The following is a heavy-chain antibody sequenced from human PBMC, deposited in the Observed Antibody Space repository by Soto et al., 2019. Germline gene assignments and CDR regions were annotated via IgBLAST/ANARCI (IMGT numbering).Heavy chain of an antibody. CDR3: ADSWLPTSY. J-gene: IGHJ4*02. CDR2: VSHDGSYG. Sequence: QVHLVESGGGVVQPGRSLRLSCAASGFTFSGYGMNWVRQAPGKGLEWVAVVSHDGSYGYYADSVKGRFTISRDNSKSTLYLQMNSLTVEDGAVYYCADSWLPTSYWGPGTLVTVSS. CDR1: GFTFSGYG. D-gene: IGHD3-10*01. V-gene: IGHV3-30*03.